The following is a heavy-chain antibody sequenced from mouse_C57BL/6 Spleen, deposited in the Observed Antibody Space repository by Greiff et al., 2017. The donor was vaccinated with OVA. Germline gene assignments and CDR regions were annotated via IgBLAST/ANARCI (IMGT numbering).Heavy chain of an antibody. V-gene: IGHV5-17*01. D-gene: IGHD1-1*01. CDR3: ARTYGSSLDWYFDV. J-gene: IGHJ1*03. CDR1: GFTFSDYG. Sequence: EVKLQESGGGLVKPGGSLKLSCAASGFTFSDYGMHWVRQAPEKGLEWVAYISSGSSTIYYADTVKGRFTISRDNAKNTLFLQMTSLRSEDTAMYYCARTYGSSLDWYFDVWGTGTTVTVSS. CDR2: ISSGSSTI.